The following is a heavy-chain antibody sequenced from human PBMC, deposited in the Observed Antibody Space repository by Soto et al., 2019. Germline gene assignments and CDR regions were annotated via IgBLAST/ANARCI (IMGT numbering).Heavy chain of an antibody. J-gene: IGHJ4*02. D-gene: IGHD3-16*01. CDR1: GVTFSSYA. V-gene: IGHV1-69*18. CDR2: IIPVFRTS. Sequence: QVQLVQSGAEVKKPGSSVKVSCSASGVTFSSYAFTWVRQAPGQGLEWMANIIPVFRTSTYAQRFQGRLTISADESTNTVYMELSSLRSEDTAVYFCAKDGSWDGGGGESWGQGTLVIVSS. CDR3: AKDGSWDGGGGES.